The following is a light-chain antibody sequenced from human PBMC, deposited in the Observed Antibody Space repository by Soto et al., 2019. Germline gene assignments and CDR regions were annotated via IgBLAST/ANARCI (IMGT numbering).Light chain of an antibody. J-gene: IGKJ1*01. V-gene: IGKV3D-20*01. CDR1: QSVSSSY. CDR2: DAS. Sequence: EIVLTQSPATLSLSPGERATLSCGASQSVSSSYLAWYQQKPGRAPRLLIYDASSRATGIPDRFSGSGCGTDFTLTISRLEPEDFAVYYCQQYGSSPPVTFGQGTKVEIK. CDR3: QQYGSSPPVT.